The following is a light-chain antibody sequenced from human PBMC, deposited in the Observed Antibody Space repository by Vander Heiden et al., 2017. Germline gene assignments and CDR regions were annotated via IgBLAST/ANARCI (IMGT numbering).Light chain of an antibody. CDR1: SVSSYY. CDR3: DSRDSSGNLL. V-gene: IGLV3-19*01. J-gene: IGLJ2*01. Sequence: SVLPQDPAVSVAFGRTVRITCKGDSVSSYYASCYQQKPAPALVLVIYDKNNRPSGIPVRFSGSSSGNTASLTITVAEAEEEADYYCDSRDSSGNLLFGGGTKLTVL. CDR2: DKN.